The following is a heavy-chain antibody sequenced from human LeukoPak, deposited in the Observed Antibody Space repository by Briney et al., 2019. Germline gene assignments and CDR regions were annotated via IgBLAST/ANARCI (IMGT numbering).Heavy chain of an antibody. CDR1: GFTFSSYG. D-gene: IGHD5-18*01. CDR2: ISYDGSNK. Sequence: GGSLRLSCAASGFTFSSYGMHWVRQAPGKGLEWVAVISYDGSNKYYADSVKGRFTISRDNSKNTLYLQMNSLRGEDTAIYYCAKTQGPSIYSPDYWGQGTLVTVSS. CDR3: AKTQGPSIYSPDY. J-gene: IGHJ4*02. V-gene: IGHV3-30*18.